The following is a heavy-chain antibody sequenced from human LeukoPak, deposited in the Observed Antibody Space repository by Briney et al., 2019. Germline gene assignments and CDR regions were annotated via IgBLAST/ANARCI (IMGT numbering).Heavy chain of an antibody. D-gene: IGHD6-19*01. CDR2: ISGSGGST. CDR3: AKGGPSSGWYHFDY. CDR1: GFTFGSYA. V-gene: IGHV3-23*01. J-gene: IGHJ4*02. Sequence: GGSLRLSCATSGFTFGSYAMSWVRQAPGKWLEWVSAISGSGGSTYYADSVKGRSTISRDNSKNTLYLQMNSLRGEDTAVYYCAKGGPSSGWYHFDYWGQGTLVTVSS.